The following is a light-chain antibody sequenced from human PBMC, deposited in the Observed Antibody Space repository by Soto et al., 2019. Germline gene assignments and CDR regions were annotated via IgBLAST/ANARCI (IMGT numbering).Light chain of an antibody. CDR1: QSVTSNS. CDR2: GAS. J-gene: IGKJ1*01. Sequence: EIVLTQSPGTLSLSPGERATLSCRASQSVTSNSLAWYQQKPGQAPRLLIYGASSRATGIPDRFSGSGSGTDFTLTISRLEPEDFAVYYCQQYDSSRTFGQGTKVDIK. V-gene: IGKV3-20*01. CDR3: QQYDSSRT.